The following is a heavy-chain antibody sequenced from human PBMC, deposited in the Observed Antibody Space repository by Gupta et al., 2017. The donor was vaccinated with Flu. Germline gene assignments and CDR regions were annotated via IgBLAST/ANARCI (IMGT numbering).Heavy chain of an antibody. Sequence: EVQLVESGGGLVQPGGSLRLSCGASGLTLSDYGMSWVRQAPGKGPELVANINRDGSVINYMDFVRGRFTISRDNAKNAVYFQMNSLRVDDTAVYYCARDVGSGDYDSWGQGTLVTVSS. CDR1: GLTLSDYG. CDR3: ARDVGSGDYDS. V-gene: IGHV3-7*01. CDR2: INRDGSVI. D-gene: IGHD4-17*01. J-gene: IGHJ5*01.